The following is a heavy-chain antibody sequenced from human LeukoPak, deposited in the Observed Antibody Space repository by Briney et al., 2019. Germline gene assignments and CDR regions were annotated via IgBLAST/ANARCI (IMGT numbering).Heavy chain of an antibody. D-gene: IGHD3-10*01. CDR2: ISGGGSYI. CDR3: ARDRVASGRFGEVAS. V-gene: IGHV3-21*01. J-gene: IGHJ5*02. CDR1: GFTFSTYS. Sequence: GGSLRLSCAASGFTFSTYSMYWVRQAPGKGLEWVSFISGGGSYIYYAESVKGRFTISRDNAKNSLYLRMNSLRAEDTAIYYCARDRVASGRFGEVASWGQGTLVTVSS.